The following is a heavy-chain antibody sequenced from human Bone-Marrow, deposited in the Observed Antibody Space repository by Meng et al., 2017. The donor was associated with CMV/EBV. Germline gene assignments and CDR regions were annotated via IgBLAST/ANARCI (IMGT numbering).Heavy chain of an antibody. D-gene: IGHD4-23*01. CDR3: AHRRRGTGGPVAAPDF. Sequence: SGPTLVKPPQTVTLTFAFSGFSLSATGVGVAWIRQPPGKALEWLALLYWNDEKRYSPSLKSRLTITKDTSKSQVVLTMTNMDPVDTATYFCAHRRRGTGGPVAAPDFWGQGIPVTVSS. V-gene: IGHV2-5*01. CDR2: LYWNDEK. CDR1: GFSLSATGVG. J-gene: IGHJ4*02.